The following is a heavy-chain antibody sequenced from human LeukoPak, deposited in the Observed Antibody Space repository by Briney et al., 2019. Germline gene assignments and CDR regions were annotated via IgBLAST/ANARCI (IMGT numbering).Heavy chain of an antibody. CDR2: IIPIFGTA. CDR3: ASFGPGIAAAGTNYFQH. D-gene: IGHD6-13*01. CDR1: GGTFSSCA. V-gene: IGHV1-69*01. J-gene: IGHJ1*01. Sequence: SVKVSCKASGGTFSSCAISWVRQAPGQGLEWMGGIIPIFGTANYAQKFQGRVTITADESTSTAYMELSSLRSEDTAVYYCASFGPGIAAAGTNYFQHWGQGTLVTVSS.